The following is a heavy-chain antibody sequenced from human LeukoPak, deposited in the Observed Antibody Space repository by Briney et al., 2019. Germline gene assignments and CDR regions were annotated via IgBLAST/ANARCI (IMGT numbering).Heavy chain of an antibody. CDR2: ISGSGGST. CDR1: GFTFSSYA. Sequence: GGSLRLSCAASGFTFSSYAMSWVRQAPGKGLEWVSAISGSGGSTYYADSVEGRFTISRDNSKNTLYLQMNSLRAEDTAIYYCARDSSYDSSDYWGQGTLVTVSS. CDR3: ARDSSYDSSDY. V-gene: IGHV3-23*01. D-gene: IGHD3-22*01. J-gene: IGHJ4*02.